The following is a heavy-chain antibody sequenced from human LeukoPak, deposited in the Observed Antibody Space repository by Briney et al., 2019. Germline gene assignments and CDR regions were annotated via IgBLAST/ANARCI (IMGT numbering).Heavy chain of an antibody. CDR2: INPNSGGT. J-gene: IGHJ3*02. D-gene: IGHD5-12*01. CDR1: GYTFTGYY. CDR3: ARELSGRPRLDAFDI. Sequence: GASVKVSCKASGYTFTGYYMHWVRQAPGQGLEWMGWINPNSGGTNYAQKFQGRVTMTRDTSISTAYMELSRLRSDDTAVYYCARELSGRPRLDAFDIWGQGTMVTVSS. V-gene: IGHV1-2*02.